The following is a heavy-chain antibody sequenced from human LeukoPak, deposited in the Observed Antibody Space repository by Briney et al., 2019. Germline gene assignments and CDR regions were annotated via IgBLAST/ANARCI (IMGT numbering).Heavy chain of an antibody. D-gene: IGHD4-23*01. CDR1: GGSISSGGYY. Sequence: SETLSLTCTVSGGSISSGGYYWSWIRQYPGKGLEWIGYIYYSGSTHYNPSLKSRVTISVDTSKNQFSLKLSSVTAADTAVYYCARSIYGGNSEVDYWGQGTLVTVS. CDR2: IYYSGST. J-gene: IGHJ4*02. V-gene: IGHV4-31*03. CDR3: ARSIYGGNSEVDY.